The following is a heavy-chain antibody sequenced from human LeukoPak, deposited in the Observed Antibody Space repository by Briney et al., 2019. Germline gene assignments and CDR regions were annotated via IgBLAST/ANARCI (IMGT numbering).Heavy chain of an antibody. J-gene: IGHJ5*02. CDR2: IIPILGIA. CDR1: GGTFSSYA. D-gene: IGHD2-21*01. V-gene: IGHV1-69*04. Sequence: SVKVSCKASGGTFSSYAISWVRQAPGQGLEWMGRIIPILGIANYAQKFQGRVTITADKSTSTAYTELSSLRSEDTAVYYCARDQVVVAHNWFDPWGQGTLVTVSS. CDR3: ARDQVVVAHNWFDP.